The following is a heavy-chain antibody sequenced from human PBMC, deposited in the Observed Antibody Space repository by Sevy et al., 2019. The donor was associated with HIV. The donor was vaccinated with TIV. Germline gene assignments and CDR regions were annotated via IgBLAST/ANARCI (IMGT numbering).Heavy chain of an antibody. CDR3: ATHDDYYGSGRYYKPSYYFDY. CDR1: GFTFSSYA. CDR2: ISGSGGST. V-gene: IGHV3-23*01. Sequence: GGSLRLSCAASGFTFSSYAMSWVRQAPGKGLEWVSAISGSGGSTYCADSVKGRFTISRDNSKNTLYLQMNSLRAEDTAVYYCATHDDYYGSGRYYKPSYYFDYWGQGTLVTVSS. D-gene: IGHD3-10*01. J-gene: IGHJ4*02.